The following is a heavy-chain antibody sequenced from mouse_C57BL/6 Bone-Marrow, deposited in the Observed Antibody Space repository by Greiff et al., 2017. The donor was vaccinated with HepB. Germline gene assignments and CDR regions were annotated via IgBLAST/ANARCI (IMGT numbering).Heavy chain of an antibody. CDR2: IDPKSGGT. J-gene: IGHJ3*01. CDR1: GYTFTGYW. V-gene: IGHV1-72*01. CDR3: ERCELYCGGYFDY. D-gene: IGHD2-1*01. Sequence: VQLQQSGAELVKPGASVKLSCKASGYTFTGYWMHWVKQRPGRGLEWIGRIDPKSGGTKYTEKFKSKATLTVDKSSSTAYMQLSSLTSEDSAVSSCERCELYCGGYFDYWGQGTMVTVSA.